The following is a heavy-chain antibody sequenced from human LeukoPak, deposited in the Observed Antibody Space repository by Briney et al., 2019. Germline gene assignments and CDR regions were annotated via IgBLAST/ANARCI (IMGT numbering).Heavy chain of an antibody. Sequence: GGSLRLSCAASGLTFSSYAMSWVRQAPGKGLEWVSAISGSGGSTYYADSVKGRFTISRDNSKNTLYLQMNSLRAEDTAVYYCADDNWNDVRSGYWGQGTLVTVSS. V-gene: IGHV3-23*01. CDR2: ISGSGGST. J-gene: IGHJ4*02. CDR1: GLTFSSYA. CDR3: ADDNWNDVRSGY. D-gene: IGHD1-20*01.